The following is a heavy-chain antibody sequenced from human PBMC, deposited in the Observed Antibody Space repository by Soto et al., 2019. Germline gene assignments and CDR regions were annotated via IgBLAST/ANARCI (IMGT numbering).Heavy chain of an antibody. J-gene: IGHJ4*02. CDR3: ARRPNYYDSSGEPLVDY. CDR1: GGSISRDNW. Sequence: SETLSLTCAVSGGSISRDNWWSWVRQSPGKGLEWIGEIYHNGDTNYNPSLKSRVTISVDKSKNQFSLKLSSVTAADTAVYYCARRPNYYDSSGEPLVDYWGQGTLVTVSS. D-gene: IGHD3-22*01. V-gene: IGHV4-4*02. CDR2: IYHNGDT.